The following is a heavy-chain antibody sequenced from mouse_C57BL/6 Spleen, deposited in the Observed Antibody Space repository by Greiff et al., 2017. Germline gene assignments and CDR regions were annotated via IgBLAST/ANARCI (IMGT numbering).Heavy chain of an antibody. D-gene: IGHD1-1*01. V-gene: IGHV1-7*01. CDR3: ANTVVAESWYFDV. J-gene: IGHJ1*03. Sequence: VQLQQSGAELAKPGASVKLSCKASGYTFTSYWMHWVKQRPGQGLEWIGYINPSSGYTKYNQKFKDKATLTADKSSSTAYMQLSSLTYEDSAVYYCANTVVAESWYFDVWGTGTTVTVSS. CDR1: GYTFTSYW. CDR2: INPSSGYT.